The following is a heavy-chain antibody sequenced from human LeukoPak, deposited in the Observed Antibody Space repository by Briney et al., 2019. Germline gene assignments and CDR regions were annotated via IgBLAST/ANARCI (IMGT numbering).Heavy chain of an antibody. CDR1: GFTFSTYW. Sequence: GGSLRLSCAASGFTFSTYWMSWFRQTPGKGLEWVANIKEDGSRQYYVDSVKGRLTISRDNAKNSLYLQMNSLRVEDTAVYYCARDGGGYDSWGQGTLVTVSS. J-gene: IGHJ5*01. CDR3: ARDGGGYDS. V-gene: IGHV3-7*01. D-gene: IGHD5-24*01. CDR2: IKEDGSRQ.